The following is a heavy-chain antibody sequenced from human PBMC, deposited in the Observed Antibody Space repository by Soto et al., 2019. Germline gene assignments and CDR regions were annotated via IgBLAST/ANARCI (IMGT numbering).Heavy chain of an antibody. CDR1: GASISSGDYF. V-gene: IGHV4-30-4*01. Sequence: SETLSLTCTVSGASISSGDYFWSWIRQSPGKGLEWIGYIYDSGSSYYNPSLKSRVTMSVDTSKNQFSLKLRSVTAADTAVYYCAREKGYISGPKNFDYWGQGTLVTVSA. CDR2: IYDSGSS. J-gene: IGHJ4*02. CDR3: AREKGYISGPKNFDY. D-gene: IGHD5-12*01.